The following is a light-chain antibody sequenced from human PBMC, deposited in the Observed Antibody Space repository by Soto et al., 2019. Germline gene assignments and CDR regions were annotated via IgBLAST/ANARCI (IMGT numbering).Light chain of an antibody. CDR3: SSYAGSSNV. J-gene: IGLJ1*01. CDR2: EVN. CDR1: SSDVGGYNY. V-gene: IGLV2-8*01. Sequence: QSALTQPPSASVSPGQSVAISCTGTSSDVGGYNYVSWYQQHPGKAPKLMIYEVNKRPSGVPDRFSGSKSGNTASLTASGLQAEDEADYYCSSYAGSSNVFGTGTKVTVL.